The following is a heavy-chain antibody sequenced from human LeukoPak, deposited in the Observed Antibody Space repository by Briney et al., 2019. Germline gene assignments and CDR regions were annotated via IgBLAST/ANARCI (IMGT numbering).Heavy chain of an antibody. V-gene: IGHV4-59*06. CDR2: IYYSGST. CDR3: ARAGYYGSGSYHNWFDP. CDR1: GGSISSYY. J-gene: IGHJ5*02. Sequence: PSETLSLTCTVSGGSISSYYWSWIRQHPGKGLEWIGYIYYSGSTYYNPSLKSRVTISVDTSKNQFSLKLSSVTAADTAVYYCARAGYYGSGSYHNWFDPWGQGTLVTVSS. D-gene: IGHD3-10*01.